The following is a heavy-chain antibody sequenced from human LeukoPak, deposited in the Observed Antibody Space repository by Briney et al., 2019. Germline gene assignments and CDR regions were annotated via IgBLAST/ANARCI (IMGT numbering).Heavy chain of an antibody. Sequence: GESLKISCKTSGYIFTNYWIVWVRQMPGKGLEWMGIIYPGDSDTRCSPSFQGQVSMSVDKSINTAYLQWNSLKASDTAMYYCARRNGYYSADYWGQGTLVTVSS. CDR3: ARRNGYYSADY. CDR2: IYPGDSDT. V-gene: IGHV5-51*01. D-gene: IGHD3-22*01. CDR1: GYIFTNYW. J-gene: IGHJ4*02.